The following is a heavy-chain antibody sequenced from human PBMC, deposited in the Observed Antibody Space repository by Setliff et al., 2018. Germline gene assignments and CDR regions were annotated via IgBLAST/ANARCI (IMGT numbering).Heavy chain of an antibody. CDR2: IYIRGGT. J-gene: IGHJ5*02. Sequence: SETLSLTCTVSGGSITDENSWWAWIRQPAGQRPEWLGLIYIRGGTDYNPSLKSRVTISLDTSRNQFSLNLTSVTAADTAVYYCAVDHVTNIAESGYGYTRIDPWGQGIPVTVSS. CDR3: AVDHVTNIAESGYGYTRIDP. V-gene: IGHV4-61*02. D-gene: IGHD6-19*01. CDR1: GGSITDENSW.